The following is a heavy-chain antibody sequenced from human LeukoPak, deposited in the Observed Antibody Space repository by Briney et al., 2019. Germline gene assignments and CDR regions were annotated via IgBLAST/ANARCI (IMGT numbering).Heavy chain of an antibody. CDR3: ARDYTATGAMDV. D-gene: IGHD2-21*02. Sequence: GGSLRLSCAASGFTFSDYNMNWVRQAPGKGLQWLANIKQDGTVQHYVDSVKGRFTISRDNAKNSLFLQMNSLRAEDTALYYCARDYTATGAMDVWGQGTTVTVS. V-gene: IGHV3-7*01. J-gene: IGHJ6*02. CDR2: IKQDGTVQ. CDR1: GFTFSDYN.